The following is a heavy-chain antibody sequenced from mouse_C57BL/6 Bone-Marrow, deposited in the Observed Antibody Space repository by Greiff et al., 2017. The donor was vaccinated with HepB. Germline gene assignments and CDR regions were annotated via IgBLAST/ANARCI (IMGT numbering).Heavy chain of an antibody. J-gene: IGHJ4*01. Sequence: VQLQQSGPELVRPGASVKISCKAPGYTFTSHWIQWVRQRPGQGLEWIGEIFPGSGSTYYNEKFKGKATLTVDTSSSTAYMQLSSLTSEDSAVYFCGDSSGLYAMDYWGQGTSVTVSS. D-gene: IGHD3-2*02. CDR2: IFPGSGST. CDR3: GDSSGLYAMDY. CDR1: GYTFTSHW. V-gene: IGHV1-56*01.